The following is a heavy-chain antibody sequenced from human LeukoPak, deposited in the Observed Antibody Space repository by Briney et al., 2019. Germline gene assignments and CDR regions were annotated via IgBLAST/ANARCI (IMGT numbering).Heavy chain of an antibody. Sequence: GGSLRLSCAASGFTFITYAMTWVRQAPGKGLEWVSAISNTGGSTYYADSVRGRFTISRDNSKNTLYLQMNSLRAEDTAVYYCAKDRVDYYDSSGYNNWFDPWGQGTLVTVSS. D-gene: IGHD3-22*01. J-gene: IGHJ5*02. CDR1: GFTFITYA. CDR2: ISNTGGST. V-gene: IGHV3-23*01. CDR3: AKDRVDYYDSSGYNNWFDP.